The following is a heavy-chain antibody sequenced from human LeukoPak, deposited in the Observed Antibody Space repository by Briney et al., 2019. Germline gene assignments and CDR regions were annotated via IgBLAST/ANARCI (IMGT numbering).Heavy chain of an antibody. Sequence: PGGSLRLSCAASGFTFSSYAMSWVRQAPGKGLEWVSAISGSGGSTYYADSVKGRFTISRDNSKNTLYLQMNSLRAEDTAVYYCAKVRASIWFGELYYYGMDVWAKGPRSPSP. J-gene: IGHJ6*02. D-gene: IGHD3-10*01. CDR2: ISGSGGST. CDR1: GFTFSSYA. V-gene: IGHV3-23*01. CDR3: AKVRASIWFGELYYYGMDV.